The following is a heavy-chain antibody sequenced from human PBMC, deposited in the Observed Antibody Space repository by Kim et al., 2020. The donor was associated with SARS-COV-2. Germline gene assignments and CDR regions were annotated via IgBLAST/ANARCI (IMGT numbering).Heavy chain of an antibody. Sequence: GGSLRLSCAASGFTFGDYGMSWVRQAPWKGLELVSGINWNGGGTGYADSVKGRFTISRDNAKNSLYLQMNSLRDEDTALYYCARELTTVTTWYFDLWGRGTLVTVSS. D-gene: IGHD4-17*01. CDR1: GFTFGDYG. J-gene: IGHJ2*01. V-gene: IGHV3-20*04. CDR3: ARELTTVTTWYFDL. CDR2: INWNGGGT.